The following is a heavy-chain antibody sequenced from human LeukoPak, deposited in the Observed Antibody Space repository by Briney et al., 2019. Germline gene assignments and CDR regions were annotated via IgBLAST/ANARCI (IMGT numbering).Heavy chain of an antibody. V-gene: IGHV3-23*01. CDR2: ISASGGAT. D-gene: IGHD3-16*02. CDR3: VTSGSLRLGELSPIDF. J-gene: IGHJ4*02. Sequence: GGSLRLSCAASGFTFRTYGMSWVRQAPGKGLEWVSGISASGGATYYADSVRGRFPVSRDNSKNTLGLQMDSLRAEDTALYYCVTSGSLRLGELSPIDFWGQGTLVTVSS. CDR1: GFTFRTYG.